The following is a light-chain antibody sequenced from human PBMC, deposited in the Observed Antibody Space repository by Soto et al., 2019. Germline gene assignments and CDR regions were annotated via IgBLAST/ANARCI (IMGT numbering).Light chain of an antibody. CDR2: TAS. Sequence: DIQMTQSPSSLSASVGGRVTIVWRAQHAGSKYVNWYQQKPGKVPDLLIYTASTLYSGVPYRFSGRGSGTEFTLTISSLQPEDLATYYCQQTYTLPRTFAQGTKVDIK. V-gene: IGKV1-39*01. CDR3: QQTYTLPRT. CDR1: HAGSKY. J-gene: IGKJ1*01.